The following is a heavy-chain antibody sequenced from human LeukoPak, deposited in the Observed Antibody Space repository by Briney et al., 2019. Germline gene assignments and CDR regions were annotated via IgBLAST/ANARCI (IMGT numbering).Heavy chain of an antibody. D-gene: IGHD2-2*01. V-gene: IGHV4-39*01. CDR1: GGSISSSSYY. CDR2: IYYSGST. Sequence: SETLSLTCTVSGGSISSSSYYWGWIRQPPGKGLEWIGSIYYSGSTYYNPSLKSRVTISADTSKNQFSLKLSSVTAADTAVYYCARQLGYCSSTSCYADKVDYWGQGTLVTVSS. CDR3: ARQLGYCSSTSCYADKVDY. J-gene: IGHJ4*02.